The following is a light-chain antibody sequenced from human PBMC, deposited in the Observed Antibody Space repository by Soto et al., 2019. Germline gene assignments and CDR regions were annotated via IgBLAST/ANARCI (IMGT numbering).Light chain of an antibody. CDR2: LNSDGSH. V-gene: IGLV4-69*01. Sequence: QPVLTQSPSASASLGVSVKLTCTLSSGHSSYAIAWHQQQPEKGPRYLMKLNSDGSHTKGDGIPDRFSGSSSGAERYLTISSLQSEDEADYYCQTWGTDIKGVFGGGTKLTVL. J-gene: IGLJ2*01. CDR1: SGHSSYA. CDR3: QTWGTDIKGV.